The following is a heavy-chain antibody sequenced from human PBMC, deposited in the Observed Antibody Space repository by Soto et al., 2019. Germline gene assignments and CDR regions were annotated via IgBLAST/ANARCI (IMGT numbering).Heavy chain of an antibody. CDR1: GFTFSSYG. D-gene: IGHD6-19*01. CDR3: ARDQVAGTYYYYYGMDV. J-gene: IGHJ6*02. V-gene: IGHV3-33*01. Sequence: QVQLVESGGGVVQPGRSLRLSCAASGFTFSSYGMHWVRQAPGKGLEWVAVIWYDGSNKYYADYVKGRFTISRDNSKNTLYLQMNSLRAEDTAVYYCARDQVAGTYYYYYGMDVWGQGTTVTVSS. CDR2: IWYDGSNK.